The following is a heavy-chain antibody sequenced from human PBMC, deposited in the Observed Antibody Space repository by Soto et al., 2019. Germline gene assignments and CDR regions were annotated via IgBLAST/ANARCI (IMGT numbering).Heavy chain of an antibody. CDR3: AKSASPGGYTWCFDL. CDR2: ISANGGGP. Sequence: EVQLLESGGGLVQPGGSLRLSCAASGFTFSNYVMSWVRQAPGKWLEWHSPISANGGGPYYADSEKGRFTVSRDNSKNTLYLQMNSLRVEDPAVYYCAKSASPGGYTWCFDLWGRGTLVTVSS. V-gene: IGHV3-23*01. CDR1: GFTFSNYV. D-gene: IGHD5-12*01. J-gene: IGHJ2*01.